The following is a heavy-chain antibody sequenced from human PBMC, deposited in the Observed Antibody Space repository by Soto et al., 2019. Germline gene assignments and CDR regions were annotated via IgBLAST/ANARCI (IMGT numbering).Heavy chain of an antibody. CDR2: INHSGST. J-gene: IGHJ4*02. Sequence: QVQLQQWGAGLLKTSETLSLTCAVYGGSFSGYYWSWIRQPPGKGLDWIGEINHSGSTNYNPSLKSRVTISVDTSKNQFSLKLSSVTAADTAVYYCASGGQTIIPKDWGQGTLVTVSS. CDR3: ASGGQTIIPKD. V-gene: IGHV4-34*02. D-gene: IGHD3-9*01. CDR1: GGSFSGYY.